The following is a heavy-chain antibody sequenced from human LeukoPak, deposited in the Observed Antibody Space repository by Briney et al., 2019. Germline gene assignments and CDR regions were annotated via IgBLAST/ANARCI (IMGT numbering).Heavy chain of an antibody. J-gene: IGHJ4*02. Sequence: PGGSLRLSCAASGFTFNTYGMHGVRQTPGKGLEWGAVISSDGSHNYYADAVKGRFTISRDNSTNTLYLQMNSLRAEDTAVYYCAKGGYSYGFADFWGQGTLVTVSS. CDR1: GFTFNTYG. D-gene: IGHD5-18*01. CDR3: AKGGYSYGFADF. V-gene: IGHV3-30*18. CDR2: ISSDGSHN.